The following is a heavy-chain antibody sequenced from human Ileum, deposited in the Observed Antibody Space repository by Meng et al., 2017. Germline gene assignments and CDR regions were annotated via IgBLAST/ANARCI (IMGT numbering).Heavy chain of an antibody. Sequence: GHMQGSGPGLVRPSETLSLICTVSGGSVSRAGYQWGWIRQPPGKGLEWIGYASTNYNPSLKSRVTISLDTSRNQFSLSLSSVTAADTAVYYCARDHMGSLDYWGQGILVTVSS. CDR1: GGSVSRAGYQ. D-gene: IGHD1-26*01. CDR3: ARDHMGSLDY. J-gene: IGHJ4*02. CDR2: AST. V-gene: IGHV4-61*08.